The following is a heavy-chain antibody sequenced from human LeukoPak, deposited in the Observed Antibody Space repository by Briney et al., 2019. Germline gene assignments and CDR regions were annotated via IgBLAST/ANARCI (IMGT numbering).Heavy chain of an antibody. CDR2: IYYSGST. CDR3: ARYSSSRPSYYFDY. V-gene: IGHV4-59*01. D-gene: IGHD6-6*01. CDR1: GGSISSYY. J-gene: IGHJ4*02. Sequence: KPSETLSLTCTVSGGSISSYYWSWIRQPPGKGLEWIGYIYYSGSTNYNPSLKSRVTISVDTSKNQFSLKLSSVTAADTAVYYRARYSSSRPSYYFDYWGQGTLVTVSS.